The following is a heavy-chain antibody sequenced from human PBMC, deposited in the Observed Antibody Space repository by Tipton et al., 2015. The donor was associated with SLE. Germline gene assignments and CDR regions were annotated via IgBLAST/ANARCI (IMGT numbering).Heavy chain of an antibody. J-gene: IGHJ4*02. CDR3: ASLAGTYSSYFRDY. CDR1: GYSFSDYA. V-gene: IGHV1-18*01. D-gene: IGHD1-26*01. CDR2: INTKNGNT. Sequence: QLVQSGGEVKKPGASVKVSCKSSGYSFSDYAVTWVRQAPGQGLEWMGWINTKNGNTRYAQKFQGRVTMATDTSTDTAYMDLRSLRSDDTAVYYCASLAGTYSSYFRDYWGRGALVSVSS.